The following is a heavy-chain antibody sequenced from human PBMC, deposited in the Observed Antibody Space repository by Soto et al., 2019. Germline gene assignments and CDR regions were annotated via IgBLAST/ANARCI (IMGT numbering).Heavy chain of an antibody. D-gene: IGHD3-10*01. CDR1: GYTFTSYG. CDR3: ARSPYYYGSGSYYPKLYYFDY. Sequence: QVPLVQSGAEVKKPGASVKVSCKASGYTFTSYGISWVRQAPGQGLEWMGWISAYNGNTNYAQKLQGRVTMTTDTSTSTAYMELRSLRSDDTAVYYCARSPYYYGSGSYYPKLYYFDYWGQGTLVTVSS. J-gene: IGHJ4*02. V-gene: IGHV1-18*01. CDR2: ISAYNGNT.